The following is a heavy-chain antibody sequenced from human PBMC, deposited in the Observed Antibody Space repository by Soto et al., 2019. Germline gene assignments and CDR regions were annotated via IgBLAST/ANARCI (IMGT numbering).Heavy chain of an antibody. D-gene: IGHD5-12*01. CDR2: INPSGGST. V-gene: IGHV1-46*01. CDR3: ARDAGGEMATIAFYFDY. Sequence: ASVKVSCKASGYTFTSYYRHWVRQAHGQGLEWMGIINPSGGSTSYAQKFQGRVTMTRDTSTSTVYMELSSLRSEDTAVYYCARDAGGEMATIAFYFDYWGQGTLVTVSS. CDR1: GYTFTSYY. J-gene: IGHJ4*02.